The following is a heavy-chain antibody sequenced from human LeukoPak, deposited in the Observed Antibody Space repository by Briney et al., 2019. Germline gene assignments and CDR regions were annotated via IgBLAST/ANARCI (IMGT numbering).Heavy chain of an antibody. V-gene: IGHV3-23*01. CDR1: GFTFSSYA. D-gene: IGHD3-10*01. Sequence: PGGPLRLSCAASGFTFSSYAMSWVRQAPGKGLEWVSAISGSGGSTYYADSVKGRFTISRDSSKNTLYLQMNSLRAEDTAVYYCASLWFGELFPFDYWGQGTLVTVSS. J-gene: IGHJ4*02. CDR2: ISGSGGST. CDR3: ASLWFGELFPFDY.